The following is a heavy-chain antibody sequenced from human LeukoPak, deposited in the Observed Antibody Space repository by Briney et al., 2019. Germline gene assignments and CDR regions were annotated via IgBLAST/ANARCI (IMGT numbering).Heavy chain of an antibody. Sequence: GESLKISCKGSGYSFTSYWVAWVRQMPGKGLEWMGWVNPNNGVTEYAQEFQGRVTMTRDTSLSTAYMELSRLRSDDTAVYYCATDHCTRTNCYEDYYHGMDVWGQGTTVTVSS. CDR1: GYSFTSYW. D-gene: IGHD2-2*01. J-gene: IGHJ6*02. CDR3: ATDHCTRTNCYEDYYHGMDV. V-gene: IGHV1-2*02. CDR2: VNPNNGVT.